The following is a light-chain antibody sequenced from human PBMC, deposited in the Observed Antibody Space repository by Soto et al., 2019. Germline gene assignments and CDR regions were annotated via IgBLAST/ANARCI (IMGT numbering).Light chain of an antibody. CDR3: SSYAGSNIA. CDR1: SRDVGGYNY. J-gene: IGLJ2*01. CDR2: EVN. Sequence: QSVLTQPPSASGSPGQSVTTSCTGTSRDVGGYNYVSWYQQHPGKAPKLMIYEVNKRPSGVPDRFSGSKSGNTASLTVSGLHAEDEAYYYCSSYAGSNIAFGGGTQLTV. V-gene: IGLV2-8*01.